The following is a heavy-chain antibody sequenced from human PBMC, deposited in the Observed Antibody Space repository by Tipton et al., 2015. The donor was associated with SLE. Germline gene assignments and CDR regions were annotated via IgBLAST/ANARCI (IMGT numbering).Heavy chain of an antibody. J-gene: IGHJ6*03. D-gene: IGHD5-18*01. Sequence: TLSLTCTVSGGSISSYYWSWIRQPPGKGLEWIGYTYYSGSTNYNPSLKSRVTISVDTSKNQFSLKLSSVTAADTAVYYCARAGLGYTYYYYMDVWGKGTTVTVSS. CDR2: TYYSGST. CDR3: ARAGLGYTYYYYMDV. V-gene: IGHV4-59*01. CDR1: GGSISSYY.